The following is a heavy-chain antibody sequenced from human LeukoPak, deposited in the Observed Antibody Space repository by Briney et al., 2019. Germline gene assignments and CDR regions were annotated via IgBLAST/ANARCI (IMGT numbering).Heavy chain of an antibody. J-gene: IGHJ4*02. CDR3: ATNKDWAEAD. V-gene: IGHV4-59*03. CDR1: DGSIRTYY. Sequence: SETLSLTCSVSDGSIRTYYWSWIRQSPGQGLEWIGNIYYRGDINYNPSLKSRVIISIDTSKNQFSLKVTSLTAADTAVYYCATNKDWAEADWGQGTLVTVSS. CDR2: IYYRGDI. D-gene: IGHD3/OR15-3a*01.